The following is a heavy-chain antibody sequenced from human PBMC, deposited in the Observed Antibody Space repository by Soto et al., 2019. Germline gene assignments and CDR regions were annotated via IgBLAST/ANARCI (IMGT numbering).Heavy chain of an antibody. J-gene: IGHJ4*02. D-gene: IGHD6-13*01. Sequence: SETLSLTCPVSGNSISGNYWNWIRQPPGKGLEWIGYIYYSGSTNYNPSLESRVTISVDTSKNQFSLKLISVTATDTAVYYCARGGASSLPFDFWGQGILVTVSS. V-gene: IGHV4-59*01. CDR1: GNSISGNY. CDR3: ARGGASSLPFDF. CDR2: IYYSGST.